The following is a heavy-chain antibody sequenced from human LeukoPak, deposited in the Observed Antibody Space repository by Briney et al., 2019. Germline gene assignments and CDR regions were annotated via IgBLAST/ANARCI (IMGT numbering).Heavy chain of an antibody. CDR3: ARAHTMVRGVMTFRY. D-gene: IGHD3-10*01. CDR2: MNPNSGNT. CDR1: GYTFTSYD. Sequence: GASVKVACKASGYTFTSYDIEWVRQATGQGLEWMGWMNPNSGNTGYAQKFQGRVTMTRNTSISTAYMELSSLRSEDTAVYYCARAHTMVRGVMTFRYWGQGTLVTVSS. V-gene: IGHV1-8*01. J-gene: IGHJ4*02.